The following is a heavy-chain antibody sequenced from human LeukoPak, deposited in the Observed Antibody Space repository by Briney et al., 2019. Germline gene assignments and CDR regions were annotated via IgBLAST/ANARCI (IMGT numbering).Heavy chain of an antibody. CDR2: ISSSGTYV. CDR1: GFNFNSYT. J-gene: IGHJ4*02. CDR3: ARVRSSGSPLDY. V-gene: IGHV3-21*04. D-gene: IGHD6-19*01. Sequence: GGSLRLSCAASGFNFNSYTMFWVRQAPGKGLEWVSSISSSGTYVYYTDSVKGRFTSSRDNAKNSLYLQMNSLRAEDTAVYYCARVRSSGSPLDYWGQGTLVTVSS.